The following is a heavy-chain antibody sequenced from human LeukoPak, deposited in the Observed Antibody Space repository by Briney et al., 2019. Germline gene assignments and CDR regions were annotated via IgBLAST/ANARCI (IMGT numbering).Heavy chain of an antibody. J-gene: IGHJ6*02. Sequence: GGSLRLSCAASGFSFNTFDMTWVRQAPGKGLEWVSYISYGSSGTDYADSVKGRFTISRDNAKNSLYLQMNSLRAEDTAVYFCARLRYYAVDVWGQGTTVTVSS. CDR2: ISYGSSGT. CDR3: ARLRYYAVDV. CDR1: GFSFNTFD. V-gene: IGHV3-48*01.